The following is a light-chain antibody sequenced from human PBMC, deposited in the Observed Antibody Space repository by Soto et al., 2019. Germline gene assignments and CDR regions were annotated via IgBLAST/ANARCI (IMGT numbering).Light chain of an antibody. V-gene: IGLV2-14*01. CDR1: SSDIGVYDF. CDR3: SSHTTSTTRV. J-gene: IGLJ3*02. CDR2: DVT. Sequence: QSALTQPASVSGSPGQSITISCTGTSSDIGVYDFVSWYQQHPGRAPKLLIYDVTNRPSGISDRFSGSKSGNTASLTISGLQPEDEADYYCSSHTTSTTRVFGGGTQLTVL.